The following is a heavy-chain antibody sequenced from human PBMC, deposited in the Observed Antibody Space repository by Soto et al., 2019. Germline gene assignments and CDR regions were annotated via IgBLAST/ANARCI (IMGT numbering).Heavy chain of an antibody. V-gene: IGHV4-30-2*01. Sequence: SETLCVTCAVAGGSLSGGGCSWSWIRQPPGKGLEWIGYIYHSGSTYYNPSLKSRVTISVDRSKNQFSLKLSSVTAADTAVYYCARVPDRWGQGTLVTVSS. J-gene: IGHJ5*02. D-gene: IGHD2-2*01. CDR1: GGSLSGGGCS. CDR2: IYHSGST. CDR3: ARVPDR.